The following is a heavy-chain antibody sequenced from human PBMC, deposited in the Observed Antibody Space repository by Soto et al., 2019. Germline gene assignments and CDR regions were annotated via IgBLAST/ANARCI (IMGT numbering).Heavy chain of an antibody. J-gene: IGHJ4*02. V-gene: IGHV3-23*01. D-gene: IGHD3-9*01. Sequence: EVQLLESGGGLVQPGGSLRLSCAASGFIFSNYAMSWVRQAPVKVLEWVSAVSGSGAGTLYADSVKGRFTISSDNSKNTLYLQMNSLSAEDTAVYYCAKVHYDLLTGYGDYWGQGTLVTVSS. CDR3: AKVHYDLLTGYGDY. CDR2: VSGSGAGT. CDR1: GFIFSNYA.